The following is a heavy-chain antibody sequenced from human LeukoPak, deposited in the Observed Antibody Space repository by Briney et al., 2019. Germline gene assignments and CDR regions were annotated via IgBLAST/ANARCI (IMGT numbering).Heavy chain of an antibody. CDR2: ISGSGGNT. CDR3: AKDPRYSSSWWGRKNDY. Sequence: SGGSLRLSCAASGFTFSNYAMSWVRQAPGKGLVWVSGISGSGGNTYYADSVNGRFTISRDNSKNTLSLQMNSLRAEDTAVYYCAKDPRYSSSWWGRKNDYWGQGALVTVSS. J-gene: IGHJ4*02. V-gene: IGHV3-23*01. D-gene: IGHD6-13*01. CDR1: GFTFSNYA.